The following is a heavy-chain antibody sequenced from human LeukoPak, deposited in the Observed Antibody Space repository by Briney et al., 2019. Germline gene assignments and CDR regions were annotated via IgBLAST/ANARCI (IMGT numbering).Heavy chain of an antibody. D-gene: IGHD6-13*01. Sequence: PGGSLRLSCAASGFTFSSYAMHWVRQAPGKGLEWVAVISYDGSNKYYADSVKGRFTISRDSAKNSLYLQMNSLRVEDTAVYYCARETPDSSSWTVFDYWGQGTLVTVSS. CDR3: ARETPDSSSWTVFDY. V-gene: IGHV3-30*04. J-gene: IGHJ4*02. CDR1: GFTFSSYA. CDR2: ISYDGSNK.